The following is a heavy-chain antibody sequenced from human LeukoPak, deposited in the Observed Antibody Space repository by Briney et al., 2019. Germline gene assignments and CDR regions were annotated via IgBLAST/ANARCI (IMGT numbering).Heavy chain of an antibody. CDR1: GYTFTGYY. J-gene: IGHJ4*02. V-gene: IGHV1-2*06. D-gene: IGHD3-22*01. Sequence: ASVKVSCKASGYTFTGYYMHGVRQAPGQGLEWMGRINPNSGGTNYAQKFQGRVTMTRDTSISTAYMELSRLRSDDTAVYYCASDMNYDSSGEYWGQGTLVTVSS. CDR3: ASDMNYDSSGEY. CDR2: INPNSGGT.